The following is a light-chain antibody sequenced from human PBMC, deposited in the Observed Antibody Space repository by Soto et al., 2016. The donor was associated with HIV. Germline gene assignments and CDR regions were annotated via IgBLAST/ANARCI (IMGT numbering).Light chain of an antibody. CDR3: QAWDSTTAV. J-gene: IGLJ2*01. CDR2: HND. Sequence: SYELTQPASVSVAPGETARITCAGNNIGSQSVHWYQQRPGHSPMLVISHNDKRPSGISERFSGSNSGNTGTLTISGTQAMDEADYYCQAWDSTTAVFGGGTKLTVL. V-gene: IGLV3-21*01. CDR1: NIGSQS.